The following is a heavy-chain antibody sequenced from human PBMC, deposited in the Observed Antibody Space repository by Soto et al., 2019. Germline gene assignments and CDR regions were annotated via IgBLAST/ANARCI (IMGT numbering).Heavy chain of an antibody. CDR3: SREPPVLWFGEFNWFDP. D-gene: IGHD3-10*01. Sequence: GASVKVSCKASGGTFSSYAISWVRQAPGQGLEWMGGIIPIFGTANYAQKFQGRVTSTADESTSTAYMELSSLRSEDTAVYYCSREPPVLWFGEFNWFDPWGQGTLVTVSS. J-gene: IGHJ5*02. CDR1: GGTFSSYA. V-gene: IGHV1-69*13. CDR2: IIPIFGTA.